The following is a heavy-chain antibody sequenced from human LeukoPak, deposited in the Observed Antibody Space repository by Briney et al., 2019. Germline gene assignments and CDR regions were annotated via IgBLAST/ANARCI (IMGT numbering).Heavy chain of an antibody. J-gene: IGHJ4*02. V-gene: IGHV3-23*01. D-gene: IGHD6-6*01. Sequence: GGSLRLSCAASGFTFSGHWMSWVRQAPGKGLEWVSAISGSGGSTYYADSVKGRFTISRDNSKNTLYLQMNSLRAEDTAVYYCAKAAGYSSSSPFDYWGQGTLVTVSS. CDR3: AKAAGYSSSSPFDY. CDR1: GFTFSGHW. CDR2: ISGSGGST.